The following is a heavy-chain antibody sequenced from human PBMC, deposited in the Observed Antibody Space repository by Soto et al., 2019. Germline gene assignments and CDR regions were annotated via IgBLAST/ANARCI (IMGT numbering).Heavy chain of an antibody. D-gene: IGHD6-13*01. CDR3: ARHPERIAQIGWFDP. J-gene: IGHJ5*02. Sequence: PGGSLRLSCAASGFTFSSYSMNWVRQAPGKGLEWVSYISSSSTIYYADSVKGRFTISRDNAKNSLYLQMNGLRAEDTAVYYCARHPERIAQIGWFDPWGQGTLVTVSS. CDR2: ISSSSTI. CDR1: GFTFSSYS. V-gene: IGHV3-48*01.